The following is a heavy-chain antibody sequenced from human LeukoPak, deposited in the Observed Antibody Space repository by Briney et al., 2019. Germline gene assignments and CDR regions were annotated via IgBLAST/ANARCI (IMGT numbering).Heavy chain of an antibody. J-gene: IGHJ5*02. CDR1: GFPFSSHA. CDR2: ISYDGSNK. V-gene: IGHV3-30*04. Sequence: GGSLRLSCAASGFPFSSHAMHWVRQAPGKWVGWVAVISYDGSNKYYADSVKGRFTISRDNSKNALYLQMNSLRAEDTAVYYCARGMYYYGSGSYYKSWFDPWGQGTLVTVSS. CDR3: ARGMYYYGSGSYYKSWFDP. D-gene: IGHD3-10*01.